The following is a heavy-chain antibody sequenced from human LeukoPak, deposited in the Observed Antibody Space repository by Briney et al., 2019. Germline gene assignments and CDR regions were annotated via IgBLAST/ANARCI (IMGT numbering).Heavy chain of an antibody. V-gene: IGHV4-61*02. Sequence: SETLSLTCTVSGDSISSGDYYWSWIRQPAGKGLEWIGRISSSGSTNYNPSLKSRVTISVDTSKNQFSLKLNSVTAADTAVYYCARVMGASWFFYLDVWGKGTTVTVSS. CDR1: GDSISSGDYY. CDR3: ARVMGASWFFYLDV. J-gene: IGHJ6*03. D-gene: IGHD3-16*02. CDR2: ISSSGST.